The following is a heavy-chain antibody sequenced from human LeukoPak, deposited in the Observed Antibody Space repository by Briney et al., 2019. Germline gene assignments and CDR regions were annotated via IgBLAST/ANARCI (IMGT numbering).Heavy chain of an antibody. CDR2: ISYDGSNK. CDR3: ARGARGSTTGTSFDY. D-gene: IGHD1-1*01. CDR1: GFTFSSYA. Sequence: GRSLRLSCAASGFTFSSYAMHWVHQAPGKGLEWVAVISYDGSNKYYADSVKGRFTISRDNSKNTLYLQMNSLRAEDTAVYYCARGARGSTTGTSFDYWGQGTLVTVSS. J-gene: IGHJ4*02. V-gene: IGHV3-30*04.